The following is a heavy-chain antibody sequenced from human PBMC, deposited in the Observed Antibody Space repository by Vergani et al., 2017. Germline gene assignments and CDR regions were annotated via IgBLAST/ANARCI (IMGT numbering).Heavy chain of an antibody. D-gene: IGHD3-22*01. V-gene: IGHV3-30*03. CDR1: GFTFSSYG. Sequence: VQLVESGGGVVQPGRSLRLSCAASGFTFSSYGMHWVRQAPGKGLEWVAVISHDGSNKYYADSVKGRFTISRDNSKNTLYLQMNSLRAEDTAVYYCAYDSSGYYYFDYWGQGTLVTVSS. CDR3: AYDSSGYYYFDY. J-gene: IGHJ4*02. CDR2: ISHDGSNK.